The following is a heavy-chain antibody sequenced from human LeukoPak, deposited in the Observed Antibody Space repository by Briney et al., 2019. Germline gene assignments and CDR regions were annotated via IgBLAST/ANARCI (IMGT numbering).Heavy chain of an antibody. CDR2: INWNGGST. CDR3: AKDPRTGAVTGISYFDY. V-gene: IGHV3-20*04. J-gene: IGHJ4*02. CDR1: GFTFDDYG. Sequence: GGSLRLSCAASGFTFDDYGMSWVRQAPGKGLEWVSGINWNGGSTGYADSVKGRFTISRDNSKNTLYLQMNSLRDEDTAVYYCAKDPRTGAVTGISYFDYWGQGTLVTVSS. D-gene: IGHD6-19*01.